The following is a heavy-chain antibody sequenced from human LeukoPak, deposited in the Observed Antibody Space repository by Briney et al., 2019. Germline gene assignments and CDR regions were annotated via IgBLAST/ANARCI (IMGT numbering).Heavy chain of an antibody. Sequence: SETLFLTCTVSGVSVNGGTYFWSWIRQPPGQGLEWIGYIFYSGSTNYNPSLKSRVTISIDTSKNQFFLRLNSVTTADTAVYYCARARKGLFDYWGQGTLVTVSS. V-gene: IGHV4-61*01. CDR3: ARARKGLFDY. CDR2: IFYSGST. CDR1: GVSVNGGTYF. J-gene: IGHJ4*02.